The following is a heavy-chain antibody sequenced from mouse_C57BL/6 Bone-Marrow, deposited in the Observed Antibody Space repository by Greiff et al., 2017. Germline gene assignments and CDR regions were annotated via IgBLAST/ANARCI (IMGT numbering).Heavy chain of an antibody. CDR2: IYPGSGNT. Sequence: VQRVESGAELVRPGASVKLSCKASGYTFTDYYINWVKQRPGQGLEWIARIYPGSGNTYYNEKFKGKATLTAEKSSNTAYMQLSSLTSEDSAVYFCARGDYGSSYWYFDVWGTGTTVTVSS. CDR1: GYTFTDYY. D-gene: IGHD1-1*01. CDR3: ARGDYGSSYWYFDV. J-gene: IGHJ1*03. V-gene: IGHV1-76*01.